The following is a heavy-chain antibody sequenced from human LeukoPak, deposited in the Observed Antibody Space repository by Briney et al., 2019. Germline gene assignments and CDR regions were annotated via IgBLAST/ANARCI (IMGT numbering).Heavy chain of an antibody. Sequence: GGSLRLSCAASGFTFSSYAMHWVRQAPGKGLEWVSAISGSGGSTYYADSVKGRFTISRDNSKNSLYLQMNSLRAEDTAVYYCARDRTTVTTNWFDPWGQGTLVTVSS. V-gene: IGHV3-23*01. CDR1: GFTFSSYA. D-gene: IGHD4-17*01. CDR3: ARDRTTVTTNWFDP. J-gene: IGHJ5*02. CDR2: ISGSGGST.